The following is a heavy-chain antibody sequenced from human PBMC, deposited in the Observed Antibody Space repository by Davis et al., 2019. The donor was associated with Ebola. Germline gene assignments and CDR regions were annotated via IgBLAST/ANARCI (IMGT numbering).Heavy chain of an antibody. CDR1: GFTFSSYW. J-gene: IGHJ3*02. Sequence: PGGSLRLSCAASGFTFSSYWMSWVRQAPGKGLEWVANIKQDGSEKYYVDSVKGRFTISRENAKNSLYLQMNSLRAEDTAVYYCARALAYCGGDCYSPYAFDIWGQGTMVTVSS. V-gene: IGHV3-7*01. CDR2: IKQDGSEK. D-gene: IGHD2-21*01. CDR3: ARALAYCGGDCYSPYAFDI.